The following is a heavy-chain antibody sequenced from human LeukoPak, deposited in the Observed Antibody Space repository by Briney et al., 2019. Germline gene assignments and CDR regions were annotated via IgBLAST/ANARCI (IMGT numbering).Heavy chain of an antibody. CDR2: ISGSGGST. CDR3: ARYYIIGSGSYPPPYFDY. J-gene: IGHJ4*02. Sequence: PGGSLRLSCAASGFTFSSYAMSWVRQAPGKGLGWVSAISGSGGSTYYADSVKGRFTISRDNAKNSLYLQMNSLRAEDTAVYYCARYYIIGSGSYPPPYFDYWGQGTLVTVSS. D-gene: IGHD1-26*01. CDR1: GFTFSSYA. V-gene: IGHV3-23*01.